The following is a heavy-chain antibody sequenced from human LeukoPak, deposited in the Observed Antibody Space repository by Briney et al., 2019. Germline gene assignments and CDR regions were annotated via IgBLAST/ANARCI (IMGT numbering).Heavy chain of an antibody. CDR2: INPNSGGT. Sequence: ASVKVSCKASGHTFTDYYMHWVRQAPGQGLEWMGWINPNSGGTNYAQKFQGRVTMTSDTSISTAYMELSRLRPDDTAVYFCARGAPAAGDDPFDIWGQGTMVTVSS. V-gene: IGHV1-2*02. CDR3: ARGAPAAGDDPFDI. D-gene: IGHD6-25*01. CDR1: GHTFTDYY. J-gene: IGHJ3*02.